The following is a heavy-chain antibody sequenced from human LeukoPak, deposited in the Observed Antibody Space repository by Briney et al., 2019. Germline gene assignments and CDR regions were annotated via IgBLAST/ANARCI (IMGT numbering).Heavy chain of an antibody. Sequence: GGSLRLPCAASGFTFSSYAMSWVRQAPGKGLEWVSAISGSGGSTYYADSVKGRFTISRDNSKNTLYLQMNSLRAEDTAVYYCARDVRLPTWGFDYGGQGTLVTVSS. V-gene: IGHV3-23*01. D-gene: IGHD3-16*01. J-gene: IGHJ4*02. CDR3: ARDVRLPTWGFDY. CDR1: GFTFSSYA. CDR2: ISGSGGST.